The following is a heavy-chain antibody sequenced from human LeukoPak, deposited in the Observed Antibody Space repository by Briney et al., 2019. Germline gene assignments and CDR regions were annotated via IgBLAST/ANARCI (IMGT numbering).Heavy chain of an antibody. V-gene: IGHV3-11*01. J-gene: IGHJ4*02. Sequence: GSLRLSCAASGFTFSDYYMSWIRQAPGKGLEWVSYISSSGSTIYYADSVKGRFTISRDNSKNTLYLQMNSLRAEDTAVYYCARTIYYDSRPYYFDYWGQGTLVTVSS. CDR1: GFTFSDYY. CDR3: ARTIYYDSRPYYFDY. D-gene: IGHD3-22*01. CDR2: ISSSGSTI.